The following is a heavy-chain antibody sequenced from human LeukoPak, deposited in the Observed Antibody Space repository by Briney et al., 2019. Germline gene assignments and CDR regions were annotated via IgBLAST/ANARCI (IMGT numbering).Heavy chain of an antibody. CDR1: GSTFTDYY. Sequence: ASVKVSCKASGSTFTDYYMHWVRQAPGQGLEWMGIINPSGGSTSYAQKFQGRVTMTRDMSTSTVYMELSSLRSEDTAVYYCARGSLTYSSSWYRIFYYMDVWGKGTTVTVSS. CDR3: ARGSLTYSSSWYRIFYYMDV. J-gene: IGHJ6*03. V-gene: IGHV1-46*01. CDR2: INPSGGST. D-gene: IGHD6-13*01.